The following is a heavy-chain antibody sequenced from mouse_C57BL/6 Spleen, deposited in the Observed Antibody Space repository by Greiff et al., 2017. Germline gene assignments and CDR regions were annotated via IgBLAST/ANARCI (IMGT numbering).Heavy chain of an antibody. CDR1: GYTFTSYW. D-gene: IGHD1-1*01. Sequence: VQLQQPGAELVKPGASVKMSCKASGYTFTSYWITWVKQRPGQGLEWIGDIYPGSGSTNYNEKFKSKATLTVDTSSSTAYMQLSSLTSEDSAVYYCARHYYGRGAMDYWGQGTSVTVSS. J-gene: IGHJ4*01. V-gene: IGHV1-55*01. CDR3: ARHYYGRGAMDY. CDR2: IYPGSGST.